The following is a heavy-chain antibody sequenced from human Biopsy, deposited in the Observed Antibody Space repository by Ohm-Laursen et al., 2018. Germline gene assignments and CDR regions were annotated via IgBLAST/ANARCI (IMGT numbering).Heavy chain of an antibody. Sequence: GTLSLTCIVSGGSISGYHWSWIRKSPGKGLEWLAYISYTGGITSNPSLNGRATMSLDTSKNQLSLRLIYVTAADTAVYYCARMPHFDYWGQGILVTVSS. CDR3: ARMPHFDY. CDR1: GGSISGYH. V-gene: IGHV4-59*01. D-gene: IGHD2-2*01. J-gene: IGHJ4*02. CDR2: ISYTGGI.